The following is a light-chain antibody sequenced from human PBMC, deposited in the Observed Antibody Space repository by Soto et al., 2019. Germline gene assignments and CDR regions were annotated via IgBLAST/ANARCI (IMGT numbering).Light chain of an antibody. CDR3: QQYNNWPYT. CDR2: AAS. V-gene: IGKV3-15*01. Sequence: EIAMTQSPATLSVSPGARGPLSCRASQSVSSNLAWYQQKPGQAPRLLIYAASARATGIPARFSGSGSGTDFTLTISSLQSEDFAVYYCQQYNNWPYTFGQGTKMDIK. J-gene: IGKJ2*01. CDR1: QSVSSN.